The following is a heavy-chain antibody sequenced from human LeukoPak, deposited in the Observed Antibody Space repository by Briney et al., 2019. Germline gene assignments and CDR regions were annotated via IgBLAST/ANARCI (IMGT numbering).Heavy chain of an antibody. CDR2: ITPIFGTA. J-gene: IGHJ4*02. D-gene: IGHD3-22*01. CDR1: GGIFSRYA. V-gene: IGHV1-69*01. Sequence: GSSVKVSCKASGGIFSRYAISWVLQAPGQGLEWMGGITPIFGTANYAQKFQGRLKITADESTTTAYMELTSLTSEDTAVYYCARDAAMYGNSDYYYLWWGQGTLVIVSS. CDR3: ARDAAMYGNSDYYYLW.